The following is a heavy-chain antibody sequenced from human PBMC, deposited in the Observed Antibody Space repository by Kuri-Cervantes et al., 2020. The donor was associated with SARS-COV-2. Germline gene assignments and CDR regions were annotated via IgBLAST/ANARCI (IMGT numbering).Heavy chain of an antibody. CDR3: ARGAGGWTISNFDY. Sequence: SETLSLTCAVYGGSFSGYYWSWIRQPPGKGLEWIGSIYYSGSTYYNPSLKSRVTISVDTSKNQFSLKLSSVTAADTAVYYCARGAGGWTISNFDYWGQGTLVTVSS. CDR1: GGSFSGYY. CDR2: IYYSGST. J-gene: IGHJ4*02. D-gene: IGHD3-9*01. V-gene: IGHV4-34*01.